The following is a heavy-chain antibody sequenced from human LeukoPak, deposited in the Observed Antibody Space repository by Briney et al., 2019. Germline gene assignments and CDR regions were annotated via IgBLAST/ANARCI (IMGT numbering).Heavy chain of an antibody. CDR3: PTAQVPAAIKYGPFDM. CDR2: IWDDGSKK. J-gene: IGHJ3*02. V-gene: IGHV3-33*01. CDR1: AFTFSSHG. D-gene: IGHD2-2*01. Sequence: ALRLSSAAAAFTFSSHGIHCVPQAPGKGLEWVSVIWDDGSKKHYAYSVKGRFTISRDNSKNPPYLPTTSLKAGDTAVSYCPTAQVPAAIKYGPFDMWGQGTIVTASS.